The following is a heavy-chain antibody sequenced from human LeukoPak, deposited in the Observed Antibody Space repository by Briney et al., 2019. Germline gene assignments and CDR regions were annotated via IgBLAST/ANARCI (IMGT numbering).Heavy chain of an antibody. Sequence: SETLSLTCTVSGGSISSGSYYWSWIRQPAGKGLEWIGRIYTSGSTNYNPSLKSRVTISVDTSKNQFSLRLSSVTAADTAVYYCASSNRGGFGGSAFDYWGQGTLVTVSS. CDR3: ASSNRGGFGGSAFDY. V-gene: IGHV4-61*02. CDR2: IYTSGST. D-gene: IGHD3-16*01. CDR1: GGSISSGSYY. J-gene: IGHJ4*02.